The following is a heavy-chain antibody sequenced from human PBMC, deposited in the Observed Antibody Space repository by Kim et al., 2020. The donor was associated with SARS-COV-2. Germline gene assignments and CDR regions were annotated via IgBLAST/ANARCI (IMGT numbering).Heavy chain of an antibody. D-gene: IGHD2-8*01. J-gene: IGHJ5*02. CDR2: YT. CDR3: ARGMVNWFDP. V-gene: IGHV5-10-1*01. Sequence: YTNYSPSFQGHVTISADKSISTAYLQWSSLKASDTAMYYCARGMVNWFDPWGQGTLVTVSS.